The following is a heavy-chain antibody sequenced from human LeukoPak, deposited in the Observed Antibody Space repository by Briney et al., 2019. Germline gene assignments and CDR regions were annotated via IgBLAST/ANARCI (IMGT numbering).Heavy chain of an antibody. J-gene: IGHJ4*02. CDR3: ATVRFGYFDY. D-gene: IGHD3-3*01. Sequence: GGSLRLSCTASGLIFSDYYMSWIRQAPGKGLEWVAYISDTGKTIYYADSVKGRFTISRDNAKKSLYLQVDGLRAEDTAVYYCATVRFGYFDYWGRGTPVTVSS. CDR1: GLIFSDYY. CDR2: ISDTGKTI. V-gene: IGHV3-11*01.